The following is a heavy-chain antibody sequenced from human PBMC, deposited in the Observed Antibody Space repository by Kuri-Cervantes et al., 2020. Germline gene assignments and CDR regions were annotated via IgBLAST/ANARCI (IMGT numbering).Heavy chain of an antibody. Sequence: LRLSCTVSGGSISSSSYNWGWIRQPPGKVLEWIGSIYYSWSTYYNPSLKRRVTISVDTSKNQFSLTLSSVTAADTAVYYCARDRQRYGYYYGMDVWGQGTTVTVSS. CDR2: IYYSWST. V-gene: IGHV4-39*07. D-gene: IGHD4-17*01. CDR1: GGSISSSSYN. J-gene: IGHJ6*02. CDR3: ARDRQRYGYYYGMDV.